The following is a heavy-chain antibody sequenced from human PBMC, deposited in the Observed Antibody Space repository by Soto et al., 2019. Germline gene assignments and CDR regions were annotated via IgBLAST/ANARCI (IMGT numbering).Heavy chain of an antibody. D-gene: IGHD5-12*01. J-gene: IGHJ6*02. CDR3: ARGRGYSGDDHYYYFDMDV. Sequence: SVKVSCKASGGTFNNYPITWVRQAPGEGLEWMGGSIPIFGTANYAQKFQGRVTISVDESTSTAYMELSSLRSEDTAVYYCARGRGYSGDDHYYYFDMDVWGQGTTVT. CDR1: GGTFNNYP. V-gene: IGHV1-69*13. CDR2: SIPIFGTA.